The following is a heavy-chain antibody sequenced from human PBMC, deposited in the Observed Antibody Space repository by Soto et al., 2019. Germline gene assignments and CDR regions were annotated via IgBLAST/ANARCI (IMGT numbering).Heavy chain of an antibody. V-gene: IGHV3-23*01. Sequence: EVKLLESGGGLVQPGGSLRLSCAASGCMFSSEAMTWVRQVPGKGLQWVALVSGGGGDTHYRDSVKGRFIISRDNSKNTVYLQMNSLRAEDTAVYHCAKTGVRSGLWEALDVWGQGAMVIVSS. D-gene: IGHD3-16*01. CDR2: VSGGGGDT. CDR3: AKTGVRSGLWEALDV. CDR1: GCMFSSEA. J-gene: IGHJ3*01.